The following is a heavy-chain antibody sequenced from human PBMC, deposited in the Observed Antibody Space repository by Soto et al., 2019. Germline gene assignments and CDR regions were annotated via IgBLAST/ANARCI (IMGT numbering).Heavy chain of an antibody. D-gene: IGHD6-19*01. CDR2: ISGSGGTA. V-gene: IGHV3-23*01. Sequence: GESLKISCAASGFTFSSHAMSWVRQAPGKGLEWVSAISGSGGTAYYADSVKGRFTISRDNSKNTLFLQMNSLRAEDTAVYYCAKASTQQWTESPLDYWGQGTLVTVSS. CDR1: GFTFSSHA. CDR3: AKASTQQWTESPLDY. J-gene: IGHJ4*02.